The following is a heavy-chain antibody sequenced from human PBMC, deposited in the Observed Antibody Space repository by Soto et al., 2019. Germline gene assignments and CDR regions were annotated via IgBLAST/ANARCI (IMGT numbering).Heavy chain of an antibody. Sequence: PGESLKISCKGSGYSFTSYWIGWVRQMPGKGLEWMGIIYPGDSDTRYSPSFQGQVTISADKSISTAYLQWGSLKASDTAMYYCARLKDDFWSGYYVGPFDYWGQGTLVTVSS. J-gene: IGHJ4*02. D-gene: IGHD3-3*01. CDR2: IYPGDSDT. CDR3: ARLKDDFWSGYYVGPFDY. CDR1: GYSFTSYW. V-gene: IGHV5-51*01.